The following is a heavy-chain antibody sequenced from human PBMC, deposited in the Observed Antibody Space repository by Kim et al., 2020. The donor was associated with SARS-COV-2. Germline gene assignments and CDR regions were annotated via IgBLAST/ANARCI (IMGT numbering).Heavy chain of an antibody. V-gene: IGHV1-3*01. D-gene: IGHD6-19*01. CDR1: GYTFTSYA. CDR2: INAGNGNT. J-gene: IGHJ6*02. CDR3: ARTAPVAGSYYYYGMDV. Sequence: ASVKVSCKASGYTFTSYAMHWVRQAPGQRLEWMGWINAGNGNTKYSQKFQGRVTITRDTSASTAYMELSSLRSEDTAVYYCARTAPVAGSYYYYGMDVWGQGTTVTVSS.